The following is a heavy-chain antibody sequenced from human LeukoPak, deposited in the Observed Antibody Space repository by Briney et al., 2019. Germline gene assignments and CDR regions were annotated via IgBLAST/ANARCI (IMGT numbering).Heavy chain of an antibody. CDR1: GFTFSSYW. J-gene: IGHJ4*02. D-gene: IGHD2-2*01. V-gene: IGHV3-74*01. Sequence: GGSLRLSCAASGFTFSSYWMHWVRQAPGKGLVWVSRINSDGSSTSYADPVKGRFTISRDNAKNTLYLQMNSLRAEDTAVYYCARPNDLVVPAAMTRSEFDYWGQGTLVTVSS. CDR3: ARPNDLVVPAAMTRSEFDY. CDR2: INSDGSST.